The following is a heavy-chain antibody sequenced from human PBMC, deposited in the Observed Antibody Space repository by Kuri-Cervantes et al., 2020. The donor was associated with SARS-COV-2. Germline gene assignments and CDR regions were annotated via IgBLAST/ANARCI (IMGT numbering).Heavy chain of an antibody. Sequence: LTCAASGFTFSGSRMSWVRQAPGKGLEWVAFIRYDGSNKYYADSVKGRFTISRDNSKNTLYLQMNSLRAEDTAVYYCAKDLEDIVVVPAATVTPLGAFDIWGQGTMVTVSS. J-gene: IGHJ3*02. V-gene: IGHV3-30*02. CDR3: AKDLEDIVVVPAATVTPLGAFDI. D-gene: IGHD2-2*01. CDR1: GFTFSGSR. CDR2: IRYDGSNK.